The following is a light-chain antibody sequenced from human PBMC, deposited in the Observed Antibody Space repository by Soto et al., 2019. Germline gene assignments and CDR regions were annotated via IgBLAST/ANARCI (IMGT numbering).Light chain of an antibody. CDR2: AAS. CDR3: LQLYNFSWT. J-gene: IGKJ1*01. Sequence: AIQLTQSPSSLSASVGDRVTISCRASQGIGNDLAWYQQKPGKAPRLLIFAASNLQSGVPSRFSGSGSGTDFTLTISSLQPEDFPTYYCLQLYNFSWTFGQG. CDR1: QGIGND. V-gene: IGKV1-6*01.